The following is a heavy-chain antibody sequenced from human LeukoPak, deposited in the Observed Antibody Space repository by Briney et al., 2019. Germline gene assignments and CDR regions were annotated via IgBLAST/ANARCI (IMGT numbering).Heavy chain of an antibody. J-gene: IGHJ4*02. V-gene: IGHV3-11*01. D-gene: IGHD2-2*01. CDR1: GFTFSDYY. CDR2: ISSSGSTI. Sequence: GGSLRPSCAASGFTFSDYYMSWIRQAPGKGLEWVSYISSSGSTIYYADSVKGRFTISRDNAKNSLYLQMNSLRAEDTAVYYCARDLGYCSSTSCYAPPFDYWGQGTLVTVSS. CDR3: ARDLGYCSSTSCYAPPFDY.